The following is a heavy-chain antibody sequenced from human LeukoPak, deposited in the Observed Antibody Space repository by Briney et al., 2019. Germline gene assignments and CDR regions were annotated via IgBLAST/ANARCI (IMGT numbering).Heavy chain of an antibody. Sequence: PGGSLRLSCAVSGFTFNSYSMNWVRQAPGKGLEWVAFISRGSGYIYYADSVQGRFTISRDNAKNSLYLQMNSLRAEDTAVYYCARAQRYSGLTIYYYYYMDVWGTGTTVTVSS. D-gene: IGHD1-26*01. J-gene: IGHJ6*03. CDR1: GFTFNSYS. V-gene: IGHV3-21*01. CDR3: ARAQRYSGLTIYYYYYMDV. CDR2: ISRGSGYI.